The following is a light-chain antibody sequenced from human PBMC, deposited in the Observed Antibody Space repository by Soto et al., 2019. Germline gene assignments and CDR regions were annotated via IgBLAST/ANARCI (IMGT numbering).Light chain of an antibody. V-gene: IGKV1-39*01. CDR2: AAS. J-gene: IGKJ1*01. Sequence: DIQMTQSPSSLSASVGDRVTITCRASQSISSYLNWYQQKPGKAPKLLIYAASSLQSGVPSRFSRSGSGTDFALTISSLQSEDSAVYYCQQYNSWLWTFGQGTKV. CDR1: QSISSY. CDR3: QQYNSWLWT.